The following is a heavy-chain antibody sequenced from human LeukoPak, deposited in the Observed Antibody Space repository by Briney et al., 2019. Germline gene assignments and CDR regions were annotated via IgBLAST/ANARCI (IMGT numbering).Heavy chain of an antibody. V-gene: IGHV3-49*04. D-gene: IGHD5-18*01. Sequence: PGGSLRLSCTASGFTFGDYAMSWVRQAPGKGLEWVGFIRSKAYGGTTEYAASVKGRFTISRDDSKSIAYLQMNSLKTEDTAVYYCTRDPDTAMDKYYYYYYYMDVWGKGTTVTISS. J-gene: IGHJ6*03. CDR2: IRSKAYGGTT. CDR3: TRDPDTAMDKYYYYYYYMDV. CDR1: GFTFGDYA.